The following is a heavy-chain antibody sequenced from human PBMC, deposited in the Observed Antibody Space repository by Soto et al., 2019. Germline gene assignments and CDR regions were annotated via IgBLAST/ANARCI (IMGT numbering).Heavy chain of an antibody. CDR3: AKDTRSMVRGGITFYYYYGMDV. J-gene: IGHJ6*02. CDR2: ISGSGGST. CDR1: GFTFSSYA. D-gene: IGHD3-10*01. V-gene: IGHV3-23*01. Sequence: EVQLLESGGGLVQPGGSLRLSCAASGFTFSSYAMSWVRQAPGKGLEWVSAISGSGGSTYYAASVKGRFTISRYNSKNRLYLQMNSLRAEDTAVYYSAKDTRSMVRGGITFYYYYGMDVWGQGTTVTVSS.